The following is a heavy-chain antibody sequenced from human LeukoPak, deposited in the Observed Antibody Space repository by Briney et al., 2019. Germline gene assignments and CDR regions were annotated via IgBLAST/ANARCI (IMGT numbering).Heavy chain of an antibody. CDR1: GFTFSTYG. CDR2: IWYDGSNK. J-gene: IGHJ6*02. V-gene: IGHV3-33*01. Sequence: GGSLRLSCEASGFTFSTYGMRWVRQAPGKGLEWVAVIWYDGSNKNYADSVKGRFTISRDNSKNTLYLQMNSLRAEDTAVYYCARGGRTTWHGMDVWGQGTTVTVSS. CDR3: ARGGRTTWHGMDV. D-gene: IGHD4-17*01.